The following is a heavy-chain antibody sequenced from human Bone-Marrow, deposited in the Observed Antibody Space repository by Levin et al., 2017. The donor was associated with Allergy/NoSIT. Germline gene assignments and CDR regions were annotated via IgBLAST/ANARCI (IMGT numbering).Heavy chain of an antibody. J-gene: IGHJ3*02. Sequence: GGSLRLSCAASGFTFSSYAMHWVRQAPGKGLEWVAVISYDGSNKYYADSVKGRFTISRDNSKNTLYLQMNSLRAEDTAVYYCARGGRYGDYLRVDAFDIWGQGTMVTVSS. CDR3: ARGGRYGDYLRVDAFDI. V-gene: IGHV3-30-3*01. D-gene: IGHD4-17*01. CDR2: ISYDGSNK. CDR1: GFTFSSYA.